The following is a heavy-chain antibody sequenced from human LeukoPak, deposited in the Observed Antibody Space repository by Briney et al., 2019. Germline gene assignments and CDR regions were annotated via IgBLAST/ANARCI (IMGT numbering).Heavy chain of an antibody. D-gene: IGHD3-10*01. J-gene: IGHJ4*02. CDR2: ISYDGSNK. CDR3: ARGGYGSGSYLDY. CDR1: GFTFSSYA. V-gene: IGHV3-30-3*01. Sequence: GRSLRLSCAASGFTFSSYAMHWVRQAPGKGLEWVAVISYDGSNKYYADSVKGRSTISRDNSKNTLYLQMNSLRAEDTAVYYCARGGYGSGSYLDYWGQGTLVTVSS.